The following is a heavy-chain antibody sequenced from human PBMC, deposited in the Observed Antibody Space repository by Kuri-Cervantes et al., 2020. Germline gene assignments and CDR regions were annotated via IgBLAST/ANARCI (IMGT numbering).Heavy chain of an antibody. CDR1: CGSISSGGYY. CDR3: ARDQEQQWLVLPNYYYYGMDV. D-gene: IGHD6-19*01. CDR2: IYYSGST. J-gene: IGHJ6*02. V-gene: IGHV4-31*02. Sequence: LRLSCTVSCGSISSGGYYWSWIRQHPGKGLEWIGYIYYSGSTYYNPSLKSRVTISVDTSKNQFSLKLSSVTAADTAVYYCARDQEQQWLVLPNYYYYGMDVWGQGTTVTVSS.